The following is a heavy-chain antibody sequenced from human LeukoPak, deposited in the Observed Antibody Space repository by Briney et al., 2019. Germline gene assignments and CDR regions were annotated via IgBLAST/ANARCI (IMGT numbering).Heavy chain of an antibody. D-gene: IGHD3-3*01. V-gene: IGHV3-30-3*01. Sequence: GGSLRLSCAASGFTFSSYVMHWVRQAPGKGLEWVAVISYDGSTNYYADSVKGRFTISRDNSKDSMYLEMNSLKTEDTGLYHCASEVGYRSLGYLGQGTLVTVSS. CDR3: ASEVGYRSLGY. J-gene: IGHJ4*02. CDR2: ISYDGSTN. CDR1: GFTFSSYV.